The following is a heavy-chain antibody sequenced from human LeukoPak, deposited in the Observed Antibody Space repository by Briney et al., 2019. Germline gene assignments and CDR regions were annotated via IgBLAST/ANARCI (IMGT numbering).Heavy chain of an antibody. CDR2: IRSKANSYAT. Sequence: GGSLKLSCAASGFTFSGSAIHWVRQASGKGLEWVGRIRSKANSYATAYAASVKGRFIISRDGSKNTAYLQMNSLKTEDTAVYYCRGVIVDDAFDMWGQGTMVTVSS. D-gene: IGHD2/OR15-2a*01. CDR3: RGVIVDDAFDM. CDR1: GFTFSGSA. J-gene: IGHJ3*02. V-gene: IGHV3-73*01.